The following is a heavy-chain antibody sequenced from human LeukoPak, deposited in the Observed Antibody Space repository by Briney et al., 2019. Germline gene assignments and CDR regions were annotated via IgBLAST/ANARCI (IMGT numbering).Heavy chain of an antibody. V-gene: IGHV3-48*04. Sequence: PGRSLRLSCAASGFTFSSYGMHWVRQAPGKGLEWVSYISHTGSTMSYADSVKGRFTISRDNAKNSLYLQMNSLRAEDTAVYYCAIPPLSGTGSSRPLAGMDVWGQGTTVTVSS. D-gene: IGHD3-10*01. CDR3: AIPPLSGTGSSRPLAGMDV. CDR2: ISHTGSTM. CDR1: GFTFSSYG. J-gene: IGHJ6*02.